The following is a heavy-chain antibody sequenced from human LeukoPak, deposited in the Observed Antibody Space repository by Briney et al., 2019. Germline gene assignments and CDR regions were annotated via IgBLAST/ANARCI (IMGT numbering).Heavy chain of an antibody. D-gene: IGHD2-8*01. CDR1: GFTFSSYW. CDR2: IKQDGSEK. V-gene: IGHV3-7*01. Sequence: GGSLRLSCAASGFTFSSYWMSWVRQAPGKGLEWVVNIKQDGSEKYYVDSVKGRFTISRDNAKNSLYLQMNSLRAEDTAVYYCARHKMVYAPGRYYYYMDVWGKGTTVTVSS. CDR3: ARHKMVYAPGRYYYYMDV. J-gene: IGHJ6*03.